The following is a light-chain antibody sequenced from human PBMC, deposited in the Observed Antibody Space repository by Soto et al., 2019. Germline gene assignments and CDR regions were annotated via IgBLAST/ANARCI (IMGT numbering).Light chain of an antibody. CDR1: QSIDRW. CDR3: HHAKLYGT. V-gene: IGKV1-5*01. J-gene: IGKJ1*01. CDR2: HAS. Sequence: RASQSIDRWLALYQQRPGKAPKILIYHASSVETGVPSRFFCSGSGTEFTVSVSGLHADDFAPSMSHHAKLYGTLGQGTKVDI.